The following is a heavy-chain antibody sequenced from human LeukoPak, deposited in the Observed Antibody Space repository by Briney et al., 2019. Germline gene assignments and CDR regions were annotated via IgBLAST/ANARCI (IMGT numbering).Heavy chain of an antibody. CDR1: GFTVSSNS. Sequence: GGSLRLSCTVSGFTVSSNSMSWVRQAPGKGLEWVSFIYSDNTHYSDSVKGRFTISRDNSKNTLYLQMNSLRAEDTAVYFCAKDYDSSAYYLCYFDYWGQGTLVTVSS. CDR2: IYSDNT. V-gene: IGHV3-66*03. J-gene: IGHJ4*02. CDR3: AKDYDSSAYYLCYFDY. D-gene: IGHD3-22*01.